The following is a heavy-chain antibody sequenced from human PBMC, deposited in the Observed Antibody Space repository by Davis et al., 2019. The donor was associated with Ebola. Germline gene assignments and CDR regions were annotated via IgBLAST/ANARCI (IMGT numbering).Heavy chain of an antibody. Sequence: GGSLRLSCAASGFTVSSNYMSWVRQAPGKGLEWVSVIYSGGSTYYADSVKGRFTIPRDNSKNTLYLQMNSLRAEDTAVYYCARDRVRYDFWGGWGRDYYGMDVWGQGTTVTVSS. CDR2: IYSGGST. V-gene: IGHV3-53*01. CDR1: GFTVSSNY. D-gene: IGHD3-3*01. J-gene: IGHJ6*01. CDR3: ARDRVRYDFWGGWGRDYYGMDV.